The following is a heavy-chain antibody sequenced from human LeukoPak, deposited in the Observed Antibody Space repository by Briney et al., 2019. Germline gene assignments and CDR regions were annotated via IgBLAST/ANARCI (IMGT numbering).Heavy chain of an antibody. J-gene: IGHJ4*02. V-gene: IGHV3-48*03. CDR3: AKPSRDGYNED. D-gene: IGHD5-24*01. Sequence: GGSLRLSCAASGFTFSSYEMNWVRQAPGKGLEWVSYISSSGSTIYYADSVKGRFTISRDNAKNSLYLQMNSLRAEDTAVYYCAKPSRDGYNEDWGQGTLVTVSS. CDR1: GFTFSSYE. CDR2: ISSSGSTI.